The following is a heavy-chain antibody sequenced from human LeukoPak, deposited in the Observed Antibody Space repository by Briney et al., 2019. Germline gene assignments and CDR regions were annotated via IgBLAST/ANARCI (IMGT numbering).Heavy chain of an antibody. J-gene: IGHJ3*02. V-gene: IGHV4-34*01. D-gene: IGHD3-22*01. CDR3: ARGATMIVVVIKAFDI. CDR2: INHSGST. Sequence: SETLSLTCAVYGGSFSGYYWSWIRQPPGKGLEWIGEINHSGSTNYNPSLKSRVTISVDTSKNQLSLKLSSVTAADTAVYYCARGATMIVVVIKAFDIWGQGTMVTVSS. CDR1: GGSFSGYY.